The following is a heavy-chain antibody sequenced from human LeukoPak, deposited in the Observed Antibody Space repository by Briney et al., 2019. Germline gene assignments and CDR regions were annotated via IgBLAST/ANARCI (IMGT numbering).Heavy chain of an antibody. J-gene: IGHJ5*02. V-gene: IGHV4-30-2*01. D-gene: IGHD2-2*02. CDR1: GGSISSGGYY. Sequence: SQTLSLTCTVSGGSISSGGYYWSWIRQPPGKGLEWIGYIYHSGSTYYNPSLKSRVTISVDRSKNQFSLKLSSVTAADTAVYYCARDLAIPPYNWFDPWGQGTLVTVSS. CDR3: ARDLAIPPYNWFDP. CDR2: IYHSGST.